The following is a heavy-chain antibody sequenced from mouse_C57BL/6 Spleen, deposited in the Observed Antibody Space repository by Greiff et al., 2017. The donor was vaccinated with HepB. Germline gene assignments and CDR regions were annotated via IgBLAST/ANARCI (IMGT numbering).Heavy chain of an antibody. J-gene: IGHJ3*01. CDR2: IDPEDGDT. D-gene: IGHD3-2*02. CDR1: GFNIKDYY. V-gene: IGHV14-1*01. CDR3: TTRVSSGYYRFAY. Sequence: EVQLQESGAELVRPGASVKLSCTASGFNIKDYYMHWVKQRPEQGLEWIGRIDPEDGDTEYAPKFQGKATMTADTSSNTAYLQLSSLTSEDTAVYYCTTRVSSGYYRFAYWGQGTPVTVTA.